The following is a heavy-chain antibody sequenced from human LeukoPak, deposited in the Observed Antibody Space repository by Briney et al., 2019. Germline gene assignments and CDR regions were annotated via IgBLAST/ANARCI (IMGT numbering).Heavy chain of an antibody. CDR3: ARVISLRFLEWLSRAPGEYYFDY. CDR2: INHSGST. Sequence: SETLSLTCAVYGGSFSGYYWSWIRQPPGKGLEWIGEINHSGSTNYNPSLKSRVTISVDTSKNQFSLKLSSVTAADTAVYYCARVISLRFLEWLSRAPGEYYFDYWAREPWSPSPQ. D-gene: IGHD3-3*01. V-gene: IGHV4-34*01. CDR1: GGSFSGYY. J-gene: IGHJ4*02.